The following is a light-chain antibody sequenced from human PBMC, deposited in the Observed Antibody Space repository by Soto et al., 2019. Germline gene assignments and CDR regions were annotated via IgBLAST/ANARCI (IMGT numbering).Light chain of an antibody. Sequence: QSVLTQPPSTSGTPGQRVTISCSGSSSNIGSNTVIWYQQLPGTAPKLLIYSNNQRPSGVPDRFSGSKSGTSASLAISGLQSEDEADYYCVASDDRLNGYVFGTGTKLTVL. CDR3: VASDDRLNGYV. CDR1: SSNIGSNT. V-gene: IGLV1-44*01. CDR2: SNN. J-gene: IGLJ1*01.